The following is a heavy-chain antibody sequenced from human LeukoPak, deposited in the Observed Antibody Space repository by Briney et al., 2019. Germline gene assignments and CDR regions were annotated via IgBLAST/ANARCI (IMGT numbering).Heavy chain of an antibody. J-gene: IGHJ2*01. CDR1: GGSISSSSYY. CDR2: IYYSGST. Sequence: PSETLSLTCTVSGGSISSSSYYWGWIRQPPGKGLEWIGTIYYSGSTYYNPSLKSRVTISVDTSENQFSLKLSSVTAADTAVYYCARGRNLLHYYDSSGTWYFDLWGRGTLVTVSS. V-gene: IGHV4-39*07. D-gene: IGHD3-22*01. CDR3: ARGRNLLHYYDSSGTWYFDL.